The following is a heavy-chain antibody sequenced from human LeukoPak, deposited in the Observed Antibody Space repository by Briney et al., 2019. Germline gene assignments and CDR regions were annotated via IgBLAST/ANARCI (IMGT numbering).Heavy chain of an antibody. Sequence: SETLSLTCTVSGGSISSYYWSWIRQPPGKGLEWIGYIYTSGSTNYNPSLKSRVTISVDTSKNQFSLKLSSATAADTAVYYCAAISGYYSDAFDIWGQGIMVTVSS. CDR1: GGSISSYY. V-gene: IGHV4-4*09. D-gene: IGHD3-22*01. CDR2: IYTSGST. CDR3: AAISGYYSDAFDI. J-gene: IGHJ3*02.